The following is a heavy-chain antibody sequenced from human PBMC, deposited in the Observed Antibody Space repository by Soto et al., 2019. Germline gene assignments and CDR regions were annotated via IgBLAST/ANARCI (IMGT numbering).Heavy chain of an antibody. V-gene: IGHV1-18*01. J-gene: IGHJ5*02. D-gene: IGHD6-13*01. CDR3: ARDSEYSSSWYGWFDP. Sequence: ASVKVSCKASGYTFTSYGISWVRQAPGQGLEWVGWISAYNGNTNYAQKLQGRVTMTTDTSTSTAYMELRSLRSDDTAVYYCARDSEYSSSWYGWFDPWGQGTLVTVSS. CDR1: GYTFTSYG. CDR2: ISAYNGNT.